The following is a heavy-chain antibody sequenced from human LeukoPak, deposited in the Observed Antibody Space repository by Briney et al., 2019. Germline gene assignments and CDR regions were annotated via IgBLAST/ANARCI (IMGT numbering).Heavy chain of an antibody. CDR3: ARVGISSGYYSEPFDY. D-gene: IGHD3-22*01. Sequence: PSETLSLTCTVSTGSMSGYFWTWLRQPPGKGLEWIGNIYYSGTTYYNPSLESRVTISLDTSKNQFSLNLSSVTAADTAVYYCARVGISSGYYSEPFDYWGQGTLVTVSS. CDR1: TGSMSGYF. J-gene: IGHJ4*02. V-gene: IGHV4-59*12. CDR2: IYYSGTT.